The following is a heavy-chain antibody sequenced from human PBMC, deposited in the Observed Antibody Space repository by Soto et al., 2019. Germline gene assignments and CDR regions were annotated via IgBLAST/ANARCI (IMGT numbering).Heavy chain of an antibody. V-gene: IGHV3-23*01. CDR2: IRDNGSNK. CDR3: ATQPY. J-gene: IGHJ4*02. Sequence: GGSLRLSCAASGFTFSSYAMSWVRQAPGKGLEWVSAIRDNGSNKYYADNEKGRFTISRDNSKNTLYLQMNSLRAEDTAVYYCATQPYWGQGTLVTVSS. D-gene: IGHD6-13*01. CDR1: GFTFSSYA.